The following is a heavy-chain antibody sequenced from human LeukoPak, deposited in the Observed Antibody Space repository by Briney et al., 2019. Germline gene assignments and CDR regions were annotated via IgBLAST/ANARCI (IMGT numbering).Heavy chain of an antibody. V-gene: IGHV3-23*01. CDR3: AREGRGEMATNRKMDY. D-gene: IGHD5-24*01. J-gene: IGHJ4*02. Sequence: PGGSLRLSCAASGFTFSSYAMSWVRQAPGKGLEWVSAISGSGGSTYYADSVKGRFTISRDNAKNSLYLQMNSLRAEDTAVYYCAREGRGEMATNRKMDYWGQGTLVTVSS. CDR2: ISGSGGST. CDR1: GFTFSSYA.